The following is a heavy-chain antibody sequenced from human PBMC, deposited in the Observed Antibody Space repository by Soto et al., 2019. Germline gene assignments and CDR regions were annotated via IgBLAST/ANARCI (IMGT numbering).Heavy chain of an antibody. CDR3: ARVKGDQLYCFDD. D-gene: IGHD2-2*01. CDR1: GDSISSYY. J-gene: IGHJ4*02. Sequence: SETLSLTCTVSGDSISSYYWSWIRQPPGKGLEWIGYIYYRGSTSYKSSLESRVSMSVDTSKNQFSLKLSSVTAADTAVYYCARVKGDQLYCFDDWGQGALVTVSS. V-gene: IGHV4-59*01. CDR2: IYYRGST.